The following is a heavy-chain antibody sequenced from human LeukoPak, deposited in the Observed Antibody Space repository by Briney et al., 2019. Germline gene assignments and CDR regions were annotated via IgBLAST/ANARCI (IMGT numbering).Heavy chain of an antibody. Sequence: SGGSLRLSCAASGFTFSSYGMSWVRQAPGKGLEWVSAISGSGGSTYYADSVKGRFTISRDNSKNTLYLQMNSLRSEDTAVYYCATAGYGYNYAGYWGQGTLVIVSS. V-gene: IGHV3-23*01. CDR2: ISGSGGST. D-gene: IGHD5-24*01. J-gene: IGHJ4*02. CDR1: GFTFSSYG. CDR3: ATAGYGYNYAGY.